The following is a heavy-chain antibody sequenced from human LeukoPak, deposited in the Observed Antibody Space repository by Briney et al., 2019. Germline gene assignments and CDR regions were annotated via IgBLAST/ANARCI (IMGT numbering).Heavy chain of an antibody. D-gene: IGHD6-19*01. Sequence: SETLSLTCTVSGGSISSYYWSWIRQPPGKGLEWIGYIYYSGSTNHNPSLKSRVTISVDTSKNQFSLKLSSVTAADTAVYYCARALPSSGSSSDVFDYWGQGTLVTVSS. CDR1: GGSISSYY. V-gene: IGHV4-59*01. CDR3: ARALPSSGSSSDVFDY. J-gene: IGHJ4*02. CDR2: IYYSGST.